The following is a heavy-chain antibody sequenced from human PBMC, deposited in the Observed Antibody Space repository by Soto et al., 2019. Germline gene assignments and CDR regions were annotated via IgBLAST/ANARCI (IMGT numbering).Heavy chain of an antibody. CDR1: GFTFSSYA. V-gene: IGHV3-23*01. J-gene: IGHJ4*02. Sequence: GSLRLSCAASGFTFSSYAMSWVRQAPGKGLEWVSAISGSGGSTYYADSVKGRFTISGDNSKNTLYLQMNSLRAEDTAVYYCAKDQSRVGYCSSTSCYPSGYWGQGTLVTVSS. CDR2: ISGSGGST. CDR3: AKDQSRVGYCSSTSCYPSGY. D-gene: IGHD2-2*03.